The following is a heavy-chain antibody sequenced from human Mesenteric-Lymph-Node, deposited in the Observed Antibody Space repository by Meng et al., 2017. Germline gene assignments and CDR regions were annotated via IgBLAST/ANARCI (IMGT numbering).Heavy chain of an antibody. CDR1: GFTFNSYW. J-gene: IGHJ4*02. CDR3: ARGGQRFDF. V-gene: IGHV3-7*01. CDR2: IKQDGSEK. D-gene: IGHD6-25*01. Sequence: GGSLRLSCAASGFTFNSYWMTWVRLAPGKGLEWVANIKQDGSEKYYVDSVKGRFTISRDNAKNSLYLQVNSLRAEDTAVYYCARGGQRFDFWGQGTLVTVSS.